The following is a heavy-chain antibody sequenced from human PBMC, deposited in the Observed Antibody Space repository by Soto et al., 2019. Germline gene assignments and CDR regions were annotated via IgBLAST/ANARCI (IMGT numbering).Heavy chain of an antibody. CDR1: WPHFTWYP. CDR3: ARGSLPSGHYYYYYGMDV. D-gene: IGHD6-25*01. J-gene: IGHJ6*02. Sequence: GASEETSTKVPWPHFTWYPMHRVRQAPGEGVEWIARIYPSRSGTTDSQKFGGRVSMMMDSSISTAYMGLWRLNSDGTAVYYCARGSLPSGHYYYYYGMDVWGQGTTVTVSS. CDR2: IYPSRSGT. V-gene: IGHV1-2*06.